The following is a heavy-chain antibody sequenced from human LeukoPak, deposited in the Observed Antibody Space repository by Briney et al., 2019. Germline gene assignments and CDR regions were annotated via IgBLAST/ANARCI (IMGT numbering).Heavy chain of an antibody. D-gene: IGHD3-10*01. J-gene: IGHJ5*02. V-gene: IGHV1-69*13. Sequence: ASVKVSCKASGGTFSSYAISWVRQAPGQGLEWMGGIIPIFGTANYAQKFQGRVTITADESTSTAYMELSSLRSEDTAVYYCARDEGDTMVPGKNWFDPWGQGTLVTVPS. CDR2: IIPIFGTA. CDR3: ARDEGDTMVPGKNWFDP. CDR1: GGTFSSYA.